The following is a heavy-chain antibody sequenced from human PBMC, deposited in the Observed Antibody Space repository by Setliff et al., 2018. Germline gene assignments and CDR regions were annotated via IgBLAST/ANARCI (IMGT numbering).Heavy chain of an antibody. CDR1: GYTFTSYA. J-gene: IGHJ4*02. CDR2: ISAYNGNT. CDR3: ARGRRGNYDAFDI. V-gene: IGHV1-18*01. D-gene: IGHD3-3*01. Sequence: ASVKVSCKASGYTFTSYAFSWVRQAPGQGLEWMGWISAYNGNTNYAQKFQGRVTITRNTSISTAYMELSSLRSEDTAVYYCARGRRGNYDAFDIWGQGTLVTVSS.